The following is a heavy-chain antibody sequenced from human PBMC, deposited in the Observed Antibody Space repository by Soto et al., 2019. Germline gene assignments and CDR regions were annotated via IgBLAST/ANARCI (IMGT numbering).Heavy chain of an antibody. D-gene: IGHD6-6*01. J-gene: IGHJ6*02. Sequence: GGSLRLSCAASGFTFSGYGIHWVRQAPGKGLEWVSSISSSSSYIYYADSVKGRFTISRDNAKNSLYLQMNSLRAEDTAVYYCARDRARRDYYYGMDVWGQGTTVTVSS. CDR3: ARDRARRDYYYGMDV. V-gene: IGHV3-21*01. CDR2: ISSSSSYI. CDR1: GFTFSGYG.